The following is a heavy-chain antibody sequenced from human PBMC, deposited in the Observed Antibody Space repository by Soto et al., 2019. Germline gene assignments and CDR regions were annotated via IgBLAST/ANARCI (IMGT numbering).Heavy chain of an antibody. J-gene: IGHJ6*02. CDR2: ISWDGGST. CDR1: GFTFDDYA. D-gene: IGHD6-13*01. Sequence: GGSLRLSCAASGFTFDDYAMHWVRQAPGKGLEWVSLISWDGGSTYYADSVKGRFTISRDNSKNSLYLQMNSLRAEDTALYYCAKDVGIAAAADTRYYYYGMDVWGQGTTVTVSS. CDR3: AKDVGIAAAADTRYYYYGMDV. V-gene: IGHV3-43D*04.